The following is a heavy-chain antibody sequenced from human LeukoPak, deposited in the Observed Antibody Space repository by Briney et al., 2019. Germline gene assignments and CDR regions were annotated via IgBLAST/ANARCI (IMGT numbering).Heavy chain of an antibody. CDR3: ARGAPSLYYYYMDI. D-gene: IGHD3-16*01. J-gene: IGHJ6*03. V-gene: IGHV4-4*09. Sequence: SATLSLTCTVSGGSINTYYWNSIRQPPGEGLEWIVYVYTSGSTNFNPALKSGVTISLDTSKNQSSLKLTSVTAADTAVYYCARGAPSLYYYYMDIWGKGTSVTVSS. CDR2: VYTSGST. CDR1: GGSINTYY.